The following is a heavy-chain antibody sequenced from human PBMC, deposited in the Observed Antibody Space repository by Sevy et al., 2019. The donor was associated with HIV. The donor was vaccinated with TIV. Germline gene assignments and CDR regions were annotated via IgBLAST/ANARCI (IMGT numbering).Heavy chain of an antibody. CDR3: TRGGAVGAPDH. Sequence: GGSLRLSCAASGFTFADYWMTWVRQDPGKGLEWVANIKEDGSETYYLDSAKGRFTISRDNAKNSLYLQMSYVGVDDTAMYFCTRGGAVGAPDHWGQGALVTVSS. CDR1: GFTFADYW. CDR2: IKEDGSET. V-gene: IGHV3-7*01. J-gene: IGHJ4*02. D-gene: IGHD1-26*01.